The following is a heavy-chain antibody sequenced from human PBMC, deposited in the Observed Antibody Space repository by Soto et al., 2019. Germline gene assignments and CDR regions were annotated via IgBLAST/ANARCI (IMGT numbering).Heavy chain of an antibody. D-gene: IGHD2-2*02. CDR1: GFTFSSYW. Sequence: GGSLRLSCAASGFTFSSYWMHWVRQAPGKGLVWVSRINSDGSTTNYADSVKGRFTIPRDNAKKTLYLQMNSLRADDTAVYYCARDHCTTATCYTVWFDPWGQGTLVTVSS. CDR3: ARDHCTTATCYTVWFDP. J-gene: IGHJ5*02. V-gene: IGHV3-74*01. CDR2: INSDGSTT.